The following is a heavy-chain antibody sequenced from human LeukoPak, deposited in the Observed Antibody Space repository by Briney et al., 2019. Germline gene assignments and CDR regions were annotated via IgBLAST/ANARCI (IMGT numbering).Heavy chain of an antibody. Sequence: ASVKVSCKASGYTFTSYYMHWVRQAPGQGLEWMGCINPNSGGTNYAQKFQGGVTMTRDTSISTAYMELSRLRSDDTAVYYCASGIKSILVGAHDAFDIWGQGTMVTVSS. D-gene: IGHD1-26*01. CDR3: ASGIKSILVGAHDAFDI. CDR2: INPNSGGT. V-gene: IGHV1-2*02. J-gene: IGHJ3*02. CDR1: GYTFTSYY.